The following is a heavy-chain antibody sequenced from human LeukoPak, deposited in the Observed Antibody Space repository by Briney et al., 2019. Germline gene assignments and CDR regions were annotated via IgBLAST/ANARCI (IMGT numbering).Heavy chain of an antibody. V-gene: IGHV1-2*02. CDR2: INPNSGGT. CDR1: GYTFTGYY. CDR3: ARYYYDSSGYYAGDY. J-gene: IGHJ4*02. Sequence: ASVKVSCKASGYTFTGYYMHWVRQAPGQGLEWMGWINPNSGGTNYAQKFQGRVTMTRDTSISTAYLQWSSLKASDTAMYYCARYYYDSSGYYAGDYWGQGTLVTVSS. D-gene: IGHD3-22*01.